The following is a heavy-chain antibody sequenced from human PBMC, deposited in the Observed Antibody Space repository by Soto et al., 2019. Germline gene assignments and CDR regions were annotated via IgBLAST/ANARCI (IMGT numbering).Heavy chain of an antibody. J-gene: IGHJ6*02. D-gene: IGHD5-18*01. CDR2: INHSGST. CDR1: GGSFSGYY. V-gene: IGHV4-34*01. CDR3: ASIGNGYRWRYYYYGMDV. Sequence: QVQLQQWGAGLMKPSETLSLTCAVYGGSFSGYYWSWIRQLPGKGLEWIGEINHSGSTNYNPSLKSRVTTSVDTSKNQFSLKLSSVTAVDTAMYYCASIGNGYRWRYYYYGMDVWGQGTTVTVSS.